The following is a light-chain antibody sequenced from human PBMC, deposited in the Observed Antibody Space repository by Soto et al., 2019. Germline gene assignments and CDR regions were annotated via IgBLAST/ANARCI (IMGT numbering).Light chain of an antibody. J-gene: IGKJ2*01. CDR2: DAS. CDR3: QQRSNWPPYT. CDR1: QSVSSY. Sequence: EIVLTQSPATLSLSPGERATLSCRASQSVSSYLAWYQQKPGQAPRLLIYDASNRATGIPARFSGSGSGTDLTLTISSLEPEDCTFYYCQQRSNWPPYTFGQGTKLEIK. V-gene: IGKV3-11*01.